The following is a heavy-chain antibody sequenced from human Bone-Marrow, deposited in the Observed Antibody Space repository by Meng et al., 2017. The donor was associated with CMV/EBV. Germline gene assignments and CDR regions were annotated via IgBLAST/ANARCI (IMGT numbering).Heavy chain of an antibody. CDR1: GYTFTSYD. CDR2: VNPNSGNT. J-gene: IGHJ5*02. D-gene: IGHD6-6*01. Sequence: ASVKVSCKASGYTFTSYDINWVRQATGQGLEWMGWVNPNSGNTGYAQKFQGRVTMTRNTSISTAYMELSSLRSEDTAVYYCARGLVRRRNWFDPWGQGTLVTVSS. CDR3: ARGLVRRRNWFDP. V-gene: IGHV1-8*01.